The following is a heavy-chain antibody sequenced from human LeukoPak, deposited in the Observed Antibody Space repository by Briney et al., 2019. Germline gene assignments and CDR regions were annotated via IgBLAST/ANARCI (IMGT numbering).Heavy chain of an antibody. CDR2: IYYSGST. J-gene: IGHJ4*02. CDR3: ARGSYDYVWGSYLPDY. D-gene: IGHD3-16*01. CDR1: GGSISSYY. V-gene: IGHV4-59*01. Sequence: KASETLSLTCTASGGSISSYYWSWIRQPPGKGLEWIGYIYYSGSTNYNPSLKSRVTISVDTSKNQFSLKLSSVTAADTAVYYCARGSYDYVWGSYLPDYWGQGTLVTVSS.